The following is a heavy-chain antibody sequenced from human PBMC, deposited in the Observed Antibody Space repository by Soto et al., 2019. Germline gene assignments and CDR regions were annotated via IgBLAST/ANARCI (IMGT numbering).Heavy chain of an antibody. V-gene: IGHV3-33*05. CDR2: ILYDGSIK. J-gene: IGHJ4*02. Sequence: PGGSLRLSCSASGFTFGLYGLHWVRRAPGKGLEWVATILYDGSIKFYADSVKGRFTISRDNSKNTVSLQMSSLRAEDTAVYYCAREGLKLRRDLDFWGQGTVVTVSS. CDR1: GFTFGLYG. CDR3: AREGLKLRRDLDF. D-gene: IGHD2-15*01.